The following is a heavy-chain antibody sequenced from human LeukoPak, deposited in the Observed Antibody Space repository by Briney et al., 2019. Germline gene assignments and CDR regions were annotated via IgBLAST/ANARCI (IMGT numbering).Heavy chain of an antibody. CDR3: ARGGTVWGQFDT. D-gene: IGHD3-16*01. V-gene: IGHV1-8*02. CDR2: TNPTTGKT. Sequence: ASVRVSCKASGYPFGTYDIDWVRQASGQGLDWMGWTNPTTGKTGYAQKFEGRVSITVNTSMSTAYLVLNSLKSEDKALYYCARGGTVWGQFDTWGQGTLLTVSS. CDR1: GYPFGTYD. J-gene: IGHJ5*02.